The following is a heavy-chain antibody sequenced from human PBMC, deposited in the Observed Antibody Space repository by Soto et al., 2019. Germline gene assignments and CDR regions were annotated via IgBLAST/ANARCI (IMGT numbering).Heavy chain of an antibody. CDR3: ARTSAAGKYYYGMDV. CDR2: IYPGDSDT. V-gene: IGHV5-51*01. Sequence: GSLKISCKGSGYSFTSYWIGWVRQMPGKGLEWMGIIYPGDSDTRYSPSFQGQVTISADKSISTAYLQWSSLKASDTAMYYCARTSAAGKYYYGMDVWGQGTTVTVSS. J-gene: IGHJ6*02. D-gene: IGHD6-13*01. CDR1: GYSFTSYW.